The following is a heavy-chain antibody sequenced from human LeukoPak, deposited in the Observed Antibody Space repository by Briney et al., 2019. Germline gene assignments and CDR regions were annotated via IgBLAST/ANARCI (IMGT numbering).Heavy chain of an antibody. CDR3: ARESSGGSYSN. V-gene: IGHV1-2*02. Sequence: AASVKVSCKASGYTFTGYYMHWVRQAPGQGLEWMGWINPNSGGTNYAQKFQGRVTMTRDTSISTAYMELSRLRSEDTAVYYCARESSGGSYSNWGQGTLVTVSS. D-gene: IGHD1-26*01. CDR2: INPNSGGT. CDR1: GYTFTGYY. J-gene: IGHJ4*02.